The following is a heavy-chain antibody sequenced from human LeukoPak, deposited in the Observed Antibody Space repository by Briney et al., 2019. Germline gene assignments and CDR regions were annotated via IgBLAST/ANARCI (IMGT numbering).Heavy chain of an antibody. CDR1: GFTFSSYA. CDR3: AKCGTKAWFDY. Sequence: GGSLRLSCAASGFTFSSYAMSWVRQAPGKGLEWVSAISGSGGSTYYADSVKGRFTISRDNSKNTLYPQMNSLRAEDMAVYYCAKCGTKAWFDYWGQGTLVTVSS. V-gene: IGHV3-23*01. J-gene: IGHJ4*02. D-gene: IGHD2-8*01. CDR2: ISGSGGST.